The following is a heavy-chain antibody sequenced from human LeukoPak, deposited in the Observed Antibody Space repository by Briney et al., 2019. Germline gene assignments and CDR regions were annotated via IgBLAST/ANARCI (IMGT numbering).Heavy chain of an antibody. V-gene: IGHV3-23*01. Sequence: GGSLRLSCAASGFTFSSYAMSWVRQAPGKGLEWVSGIGATGVSTFYGDYVKGRFTMSRDNSKNTLYLRMDSLRAEDTAVYYCAKDQGGYSAYGHLDYWGQGTMVTVSS. J-gene: IGHJ4*02. CDR1: GFTFSSYA. CDR2: IGATGVST. D-gene: IGHD5-12*01. CDR3: AKDQGGYSAYGHLDY.